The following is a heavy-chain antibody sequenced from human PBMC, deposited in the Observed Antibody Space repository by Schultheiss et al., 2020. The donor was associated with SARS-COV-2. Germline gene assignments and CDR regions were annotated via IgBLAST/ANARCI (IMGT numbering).Heavy chain of an antibody. V-gene: IGHV3-64*04. D-gene: IGHD2-2*01. J-gene: IGHJ4*02. CDR3: ARAVGGSRVVPAAIDY. CDR1: GFTFSDYY. CDR2: ISSNGGST. Sequence: GGSLRLSCAASGFTFSDYYMSWIRQAPGKGLEYVSAISSNGGSTYYADSVKGRFTISRDNSKDTLYLQMNSLRAGDTAVYYCARAVGGSRVVPAAIDYWGQGTLVTVSS.